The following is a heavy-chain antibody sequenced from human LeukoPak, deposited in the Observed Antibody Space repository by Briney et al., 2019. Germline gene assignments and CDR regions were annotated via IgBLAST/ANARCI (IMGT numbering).Heavy chain of an antibody. CDR2: ISGSGGST. CDR1: GFTFRSYA. J-gene: IGHJ4*02. V-gene: IGHV3-23*01. D-gene: IGHD3-10*01. CDR3: AKDIYGSGSHEDY. Sequence: GGSLRLSCAAPGFTFRSYAMSWVRQAPGRGLKWVSAISGSGGSTYYADSVKGRFTISRDSSKNTLYLQMNSLRAEDTAVYYCAKDIYGSGSHEDYWGQGTLVTVSS.